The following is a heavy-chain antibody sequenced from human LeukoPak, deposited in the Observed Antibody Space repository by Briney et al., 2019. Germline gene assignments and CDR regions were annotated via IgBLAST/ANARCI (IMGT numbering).Heavy chain of an antibody. D-gene: IGHD6-13*01. J-gene: IGHJ5*02. CDR3: ARDRRFISAAGDWFDP. CDR2: IYYSGST. Sequence: SETLSLTCTVSGGSISSSSYYWGWIRQPPGKGLAWYGSIYYSGSTYYNPSLKSRVTISVDTSKNQFSLTLSSATAADTAVYYCARDRRFISAAGDWFDPWGQGTLVTVSS. CDR1: GGSISSSSYY. V-gene: IGHV4-39*02.